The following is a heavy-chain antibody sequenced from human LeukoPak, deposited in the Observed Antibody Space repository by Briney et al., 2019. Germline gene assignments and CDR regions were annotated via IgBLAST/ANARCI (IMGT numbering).Heavy chain of an antibody. J-gene: IGHJ4*02. V-gene: IGHV3-74*01. CDR2: ISTDGFST. Sequence: GGSLRLSCAASGFTFSSYWMHWVRQARGKGLVWVSRISTDGFSTIYADSVKGRFTISRDNAKNTLYLQMSSLKASDTAMYYCARISGSSDYFDYWGQGTLVTVSS. D-gene: IGHD5-12*01. CDR3: ARISGSSDYFDY. CDR1: GFTFSSYW.